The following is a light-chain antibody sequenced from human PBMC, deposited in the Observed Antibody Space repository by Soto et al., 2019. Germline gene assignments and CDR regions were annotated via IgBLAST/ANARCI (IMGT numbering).Light chain of an antibody. CDR2: GTS. CDR1: QSVCRN. CDR3: QQYHKWPYT. Sequence: EIVMTQSPVALSVSPGESAALSCRSSQSVCRNFAWYQQRPGQAPRVIIYGTSTKSPCVPARFSGSGSGTAVTLTISSLQSEDFVVYYCQQYHKWPYTFGQGTRLQIK. V-gene: IGKV3-15*01. J-gene: IGKJ2*01.